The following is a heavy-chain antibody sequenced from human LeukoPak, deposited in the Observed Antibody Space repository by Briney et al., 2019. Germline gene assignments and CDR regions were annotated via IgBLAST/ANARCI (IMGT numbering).Heavy chain of an antibody. CDR1: GYNFTNYW. CDR2: IDPSDSYT. V-gene: IGHV5-10-1*01. D-gene: IGHD4-23*01. CDR3: TAHPAVLTPLEY. J-gene: IGHJ4*02. Sequence: PGESLKIPCKISGYNFTNYWINWVRQMPGKGLEGMGRIDPSDSYTNYSPSFQGHVTISADKSIHTAYLQWSSLKASGTAMYYCTAHPAVLTPLEYWGEGTLVTVSS.